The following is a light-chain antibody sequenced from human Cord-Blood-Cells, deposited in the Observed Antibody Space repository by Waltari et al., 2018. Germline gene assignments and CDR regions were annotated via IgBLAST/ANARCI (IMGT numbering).Light chain of an antibody. J-gene: IGLJ3*02. CDR3: CSYAGSSTWV. V-gene: IGLV2-23*01. CDR1: SSDVGSYNL. Sequence: QSALTQPASVSGSPGQSITISCTGTSSDVGSYNLVSWYQQHPGKAPKLMIYEGSKRAAGVSNRVSGSKSGNTACLTISGLQAEDEADYYCCSYAGSSTWVFGGGTKLTVL. CDR2: EGS.